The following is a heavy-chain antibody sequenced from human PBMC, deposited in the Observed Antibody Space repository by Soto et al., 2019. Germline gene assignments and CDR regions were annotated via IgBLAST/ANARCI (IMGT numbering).Heavy chain of an antibody. CDR1: GGSFSGYY. V-gene: IGHV4-34*01. CDR3: ARGLITMVRGVISTYYYYYMDV. CDR2: INHSGST. Sequence: QVQLQQWGAGLLKPSETLSLTCAVYGGSFSGYYWCWIRQPPGKGLEWIGEINHSGSTNYNPSLKSRVTISVDTSKNQFSLKLSSVTAADTAVYYCARGLITMVRGVISTYYYYYMDVWGKGTTVTVSS. J-gene: IGHJ6*03. D-gene: IGHD3-10*01.